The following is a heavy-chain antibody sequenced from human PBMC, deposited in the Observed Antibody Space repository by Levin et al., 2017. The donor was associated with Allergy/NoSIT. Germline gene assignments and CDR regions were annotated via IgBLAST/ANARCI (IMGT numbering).Heavy chain of an antibody. Sequence: GGSLRLSCAASGFTFSDYAMTWVRQAPGKGLEWVSVITGGGFNTYYGDSVKGRFSVSRDNSKNTLYLELNSLRAEDTAVYYCAKKQGGTSGFSFDVWGQGTMVTVSS. V-gene: IGHV3-23*01. CDR2: ITGGGFNT. D-gene: IGHD1-1*01. CDR1: GFTFSDYA. J-gene: IGHJ3*01. CDR3: AKKQGGTSGFSFDV.